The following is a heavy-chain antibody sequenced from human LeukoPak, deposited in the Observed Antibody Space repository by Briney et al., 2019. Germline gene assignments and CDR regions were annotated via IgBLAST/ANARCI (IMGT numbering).Heavy chain of an antibody. CDR2: IRYDGSNK. V-gene: IGHV3-30*02. CDR1: GFTFSSYG. J-gene: IGHJ3*02. Sequence: GGSLRLSCAASGFTFSSYGMLWVREAPGKRLEWVAIIRYDGSNKYYADSVKGRFTISRDNSKNTLYLQMNSLRAEDTAVYYCAKDGCSRTSCYAFDIWGQGTMVTVSS. CDR3: AKDGCSRTSCYAFDI. D-gene: IGHD2-2*01.